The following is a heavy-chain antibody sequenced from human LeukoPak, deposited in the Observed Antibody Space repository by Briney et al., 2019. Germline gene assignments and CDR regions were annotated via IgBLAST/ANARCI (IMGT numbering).Heavy chain of an antibody. J-gene: IGHJ4*02. CDR2: IYYSGST. V-gene: IGHV4-39*02. CDR3: ARDPGHYYGDYVG. CDR1: GGSISSSSYY. Sequence: PSETLSLTCTVSGGSISSSSYYWGWIRQPPGKGLEWIGSIYYSGSTYYNPSLKSRVTISVDTSKNQFSLKLSSVTAADTAVYYCARDPGHYYGDYVGWGQGTLVTVSS. D-gene: IGHD4-17*01.